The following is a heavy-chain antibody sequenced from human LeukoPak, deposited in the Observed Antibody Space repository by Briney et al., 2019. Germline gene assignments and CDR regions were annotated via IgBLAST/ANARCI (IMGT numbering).Heavy chain of an antibody. Sequence: PGGSLRLSCAASGFTFSSYGMHWVRQAPGKGLEWVAVIWYDGSNKYYADSVKGRFTISRDNSKNTLYLQMNSLRAEDTAVYYCGRDLYLGCTNGVCYIDGLCLGYWGQGALVTVSS. CDR1: GFTFSSYG. CDR3: GRDLYLGCTNGVCYIDGLCLGY. D-gene: IGHD2-8*01. CDR2: IWYDGSNK. J-gene: IGHJ4*02. V-gene: IGHV3-33*01.